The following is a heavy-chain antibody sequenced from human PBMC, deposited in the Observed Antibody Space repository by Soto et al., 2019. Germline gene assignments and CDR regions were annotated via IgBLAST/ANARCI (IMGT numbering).Heavy chain of an antibody. V-gene: IGHV1-18*01. CDR3: ARDLGGWPDY. Sequence: ASVKVSCKASGYTFTRSGISWVRQAPGQGLEWMGWISTYNGDTNYAQTFQGRVTMTTDTSTSTVHMEVRSLRSEDTAVYYCARDLGGWPDYWGQGTLVTVSS. D-gene: IGHD2-15*01. J-gene: IGHJ4*02. CDR1: GYTFTRSG. CDR2: ISTYNGDT.